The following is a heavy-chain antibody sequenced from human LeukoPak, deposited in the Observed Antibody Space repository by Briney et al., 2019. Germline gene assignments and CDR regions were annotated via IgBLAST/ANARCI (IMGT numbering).Heavy chain of an antibody. CDR3: AKGTDYYRKGFDY. CDR1: GYSISSDYY. D-gene: IGHD3-22*01. CDR2: IYHSGST. J-gene: IGHJ4*02. V-gene: IGHV4-38-2*01. Sequence: SETLSLTCAVSGYSISSDYYWAWIRQPPGKGLEWNGSIYHSGSTYYNPSLKSRLIISVDTSKNQFSLKLTSVTAADTAVYYCAKGTDYYRKGFDYWGQGTLVTVSS.